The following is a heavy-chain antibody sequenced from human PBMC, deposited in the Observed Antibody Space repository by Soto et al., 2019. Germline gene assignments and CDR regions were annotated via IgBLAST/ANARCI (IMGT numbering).Heavy chain of an antibody. CDR1: GGTFSSYT. V-gene: IGHV1-69*08. Sequence: QVQLVQSGAEVKKPGSSVKVSCKASGGTFSSYTISWVRQAPGQGLEWMGRIIPILGIANYAQKFQGRVTITADKSTSTAYMELSSLRSEDTAVYYCARDCAGAAAGSRWFDPWGQGTLVTVSS. D-gene: IGHD6-13*01. J-gene: IGHJ5*02. CDR3: ARDCAGAAAGSRWFDP. CDR2: IIPILGIA.